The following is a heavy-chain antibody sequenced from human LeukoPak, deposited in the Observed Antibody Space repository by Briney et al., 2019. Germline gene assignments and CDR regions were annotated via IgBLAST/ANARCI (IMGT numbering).Heavy chain of an antibody. J-gene: IGHJ4*02. V-gene: IGHV3-23*01. D-gene: IGHD3-3*01. CDR3: AKVKSGTRVVIIPYYFDY. CDR1: GFAFSNNA. Sequence: PGGSLRLSCAASGFAFSNNAMSWVRQAPRKGLEWVSSISGSGDSTYYADSVRGRFTISRDSSKNTLYLQMNNLRAEDTAVYYCAKVKSGTRVVIIPYYFDYWGQGTLLTVSS. CDR2: ISGSGDST.